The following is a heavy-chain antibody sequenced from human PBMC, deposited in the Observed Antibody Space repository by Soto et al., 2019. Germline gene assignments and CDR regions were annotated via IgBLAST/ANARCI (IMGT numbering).Heavy chain of an antibody. V-gene: IGHV3-73*02. CDR1: GFTFSGSA. J-gene: IGHJ4*02. Sequence: EVQLVESGGGLVQPGGSLKLSCAASGFTFSGSAMHWVRQASGKGLEWVGRIRSKANSYATAYAASVKGRFTISRDDSKNTAYLQMNSLKTEDTAVYYCTRHISVVGAPSTDYWGQGTLVTVSS. CDR3: TRHISVVGAPSTDY. CDR2: IRSKANSYAT. D-gene: IGHD1-26*01.